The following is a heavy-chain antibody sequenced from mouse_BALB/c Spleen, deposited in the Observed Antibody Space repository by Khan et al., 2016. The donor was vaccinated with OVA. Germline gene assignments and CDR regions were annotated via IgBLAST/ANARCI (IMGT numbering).Heavy chain of an antibody. Sequence: VQLQESGPGLVKPSQSLSLTCTVTGYSITSDYAWNWIRQFPGNKLEWMGYISYSVSTNYNPSLKSRISITRDTSKDQFFLQLKSVTSEDTATYYCASELGRYYALDYWGQGTSVTVSS. D-gene: IGHD4-1*01. V-gene: IGHV3-2*02. J-gene: IGHJ4*01. CDR2: ISYSVST. CDR1: GYSITSDYA. CDR3: ASELGRYYALDY.